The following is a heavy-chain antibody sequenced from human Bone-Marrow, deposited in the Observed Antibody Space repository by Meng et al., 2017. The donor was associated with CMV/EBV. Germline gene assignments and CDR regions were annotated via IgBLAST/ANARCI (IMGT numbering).Heavy chain of an antibody. D-gene: IGHD3-22*01. CDR3: ARETSSGYTNWFDP. CDR1: GGSFSGYY. J-gene: IGHJ5*02. V-gene: IGHV4-59*01. CDR2: IYYSGST. Sequence: SETLSLTCAVYGGSFSGYYGSWIRQPPGKGLEWIGYIYYSGSTNYNPSLKSRVTISVDTSKNQFSLKLSSVTAADTAVYYCARETSSGYTNWFDPWGQGTLVTVSS.